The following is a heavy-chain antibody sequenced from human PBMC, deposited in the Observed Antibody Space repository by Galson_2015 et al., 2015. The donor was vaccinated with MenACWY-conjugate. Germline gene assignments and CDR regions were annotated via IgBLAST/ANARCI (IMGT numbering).Heavy chain of an antibody. D-gene: IGHD5-18*01. Sequence: SLRLSCAASGFTFTGYEFNWVRQAPGKGLEWLSYISKSGSPIYYADSVKGRFTISRDNIKKSQFLVMNSLRAGDTGVYYCARVGTWIHQYFYYMDVWGKGTTVTVSS. CDR2: ISKSGSPI. J-gene: IGHJ6*03. CDR1: GFTFTGYE. V-gene: IGHV3-48*03. CDR3: ARVGTWIHQYFYYMDV.